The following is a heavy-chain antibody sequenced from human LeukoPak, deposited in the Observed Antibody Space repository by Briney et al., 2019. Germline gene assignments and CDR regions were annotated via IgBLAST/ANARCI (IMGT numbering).Heavy chain of an antibody. Sequence: SETLSLTCTVSGGSISSSSYYWGWIRQPPGKGLEWIGSIYYSGSTYYNPSLKSRVTISVDTSKNQFSLKLSSVTAADTAVYHCARLPYYDFWSGSLNWFDPWGQGTLVTVSS. CDR2: IYYSGST. J-gene: IGHJ5*02. V-gene: IGHV4-39*01. CDR1: GGSISSSSYY. D-gene: IGHD3-3*01. CDR3: ARLPYYDFWSGSLNWFDP.